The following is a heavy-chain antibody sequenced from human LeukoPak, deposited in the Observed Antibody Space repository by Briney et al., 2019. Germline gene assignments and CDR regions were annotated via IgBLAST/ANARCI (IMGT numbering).Heavy chain of an antibody. Sequence: PSETLSLTCTVSGGSISSYYWSWIRQPPGKGLEWIGYIYYSGSTNYNPSLKSRVTISVDTSKNQFSLKLSSVTAADTAVYYCARGVDSYFDYWGQGTLVTVSS. J-gene: IGHJ4*02. CDR3: ARGVDSYFDY. D-gene: IGHD2-15*01. CDR1: GGSISSYY. CDR2: IYYSGST. V-gene: IGHV4-59*01.